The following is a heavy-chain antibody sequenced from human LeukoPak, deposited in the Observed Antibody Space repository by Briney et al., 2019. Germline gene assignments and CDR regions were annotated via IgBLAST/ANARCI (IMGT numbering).Heavy chain of an antibody. Sequence: ASVKVSCKASGGTFSSYAISWVRQAPGQGVEWMGGIIPIFGTANYAQKFQGRVTITADESTSTAYMELSSLRSEDTAVYYCARVADYDSSGYYLFWFDPWGQGTLVTVSS. V-gene: IGHV1-69*13. CDR3: ARVADYDSSGYYLFWFDP. J-gene: IGHJ5*02. CDR1: GGTFSSYA. D-gene: IGHD3-22*01. CDR2: IIPIFGTA.